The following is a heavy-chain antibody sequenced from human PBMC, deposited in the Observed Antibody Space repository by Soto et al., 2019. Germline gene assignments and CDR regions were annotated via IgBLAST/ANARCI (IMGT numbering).Heavy chain of an antibody. V-gene: IGHV4-59*08. J-gene: IGHJ6*02. CDR1: GGSISSYY. Sequence: PSETLSLTCTVSGGSISSYYWSWIRQPPGKGLEWIGYIYYSGSTNYNPSLKSRVTISVDTSKNQFSLKLSSVTAADTAVYYCARAYYGSGSYKNYYYYGMDVWGQGTTVT. CDR3: ARAYYGSGSYKNYYYYGMDV. D-gene: IGHD3-10*01. CDR2: IYYSGST.